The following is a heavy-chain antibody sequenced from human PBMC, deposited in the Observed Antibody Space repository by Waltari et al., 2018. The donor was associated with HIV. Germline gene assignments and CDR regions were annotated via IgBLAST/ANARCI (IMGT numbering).Heavy chain of an antibody. J-gene: IGHJ3*02. D-gene: IGHD5-12*01. V-gene: IGHV4-4*02. CDR1: GGSITSRDW. CDR3: ARQQGYDAFEI. Sequence: QVQLQESGPGLVRPSGNLSLTCAVSGGSITSRDWGSWVRTPPGKGLEWVGKIYHSGSTHSNPSLKSRVTISADKSKNQFSLRLSSVTAADTAMYYCARQQGYDAFEIWGQGTMVTVSS. CDR2: IYHSGST.